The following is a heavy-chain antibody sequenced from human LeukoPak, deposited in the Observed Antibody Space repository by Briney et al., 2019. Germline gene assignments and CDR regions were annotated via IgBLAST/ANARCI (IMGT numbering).Heavy chain of an antibody. V-gene: IGHV5-51*01. CDR1: GYSFSDYW. CDR3: ARIRAYSSSRHFDY. D-gene: IGHD6-6*01. Sequence: GESLKISCQGSGYSFSDYWIGWVRQMPGKGLEWMGIMYPGDSDIRYSPSFQGLVTMSADKSISTAYLQWSSLKASDTAMYYCARIRAYSSSRHFDYWGQGTLVTVSS. CDR2: MYPGDSDI. J-gene: IGHJ4*02.